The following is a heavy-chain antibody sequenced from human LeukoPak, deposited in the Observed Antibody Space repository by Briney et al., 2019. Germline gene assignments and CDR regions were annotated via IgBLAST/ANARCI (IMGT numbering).Heavy chain of an antibody. D-gene: IGHD3-22*01. CDR1: GGSISGSSYY. V-gene: IGHV4-61*02. CDR2: IYTSGST. J-gene: IGHJ3*02. Sequence: SETLSLTCTVSGGSISGSSYYWSWIRQPAGKGLEWVGRIYTSGSTNYNPSLESRVTISLDTSKNQFSLKMSSVTAADTAVYYCARPYYDSSGYYHDAFDIWGQGTMVTVSS. CDR3: ARPYYDSSGYYHDAFDI.